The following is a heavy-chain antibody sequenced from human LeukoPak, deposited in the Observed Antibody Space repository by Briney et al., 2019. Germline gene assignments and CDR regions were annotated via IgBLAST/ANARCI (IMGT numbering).Heavy chain of an antibody. D-gene: IGHD4-17*01. V-gene: IGHV3-53*01. CDR3: ARDRAGDYSDY. CDR2: IYSGGRT. J-gene: IGHJ4*02. CDR1: GFTVSSNY. Sequence: PGGSLRLSCAASGFTVSSNYMSWVRQAPGKGLGWVSVIYSGGRTYYADSVKGRFTISRDNSKNTLYLQMNSLRAEDTAVYYCARDRAGDYSDYWGQGTLVTVSS.